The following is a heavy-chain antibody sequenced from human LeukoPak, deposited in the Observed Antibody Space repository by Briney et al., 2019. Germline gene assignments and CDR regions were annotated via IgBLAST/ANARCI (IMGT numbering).Heavy chain of an antibody. CDR3: ARDYPYYYDSSGYYSFDY. D-gene: IGHD3-22*01. Sequence: PGGSLGLSCAASGFTVSTNYMSWVRQAPGKGLEWVSVIYSGGSTYYADSVKGRLTISRDNSKNTLYLQMNSLRAEDTAVYYCARDYPYYYDSSGYYSFDYWGQGTLVTVSS. CDR1: GFTVSTNY. V-gene: IGHV3-66*01. J-gene: IGHJ4*02. CDR2: IYSGGST.